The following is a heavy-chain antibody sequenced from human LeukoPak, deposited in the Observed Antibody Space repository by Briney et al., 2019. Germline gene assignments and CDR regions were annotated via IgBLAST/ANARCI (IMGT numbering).Heavy chain of an antibody. V-gene: IGHV1-24*01. D-gene: IGHD1-1*01. CDR3: ATATGSIYYYFDY. J-gene: IGHJ4*02. Sequence: ASVNASCKVSRYTLTELSMHWVRQAPGNGLEWRGGFDREDGETIYAQKFQGRVTMTEDTSTDTAYMELSSVRSEDTAVYYCATATGSIYYYFDYWGQGTLVTVSS. CDR1: RYTLTELS. CDR2: FDREDGET.